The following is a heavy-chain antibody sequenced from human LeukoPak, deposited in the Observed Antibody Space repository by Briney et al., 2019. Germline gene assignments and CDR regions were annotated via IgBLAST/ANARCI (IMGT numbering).Heavy chain of an antibody. J-gene: IGHJ4*02. CDR2: TYFTGIN. V-gene: IGHV4-30-4*01. Sequence: SQTLSLTCTVSGGSISGGDYYWTWIRQPPGKGPELIGSTYFTGINYYNPSLKSRVTISVDTSKNQFSLKLSSVTAADTAVYYCARELDYFDYWGQGTLVTVSS. CDR1: GGSISGGDYY. CDR3: ARELDYFDY.